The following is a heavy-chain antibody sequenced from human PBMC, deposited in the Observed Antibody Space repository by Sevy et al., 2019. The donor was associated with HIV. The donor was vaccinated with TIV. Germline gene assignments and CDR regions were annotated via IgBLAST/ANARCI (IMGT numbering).Heavy chain of an antibody. CDR3: ASEDYGSGLN. D-gene: IGHD3-10*01. Sequence: SETLSLTYTVSGASISGGTYYWSWIRQPAGKGMEWIGRIYTSGSTKYNPSLKSRVTISLDTSKNQFSLKLSSVTAADTAVYYCASEDYGSGLNWGQGTLVTVSS. CDR1: GASISGGTYY. V-gene: IGHV4-61*02. J-gene: IGHJ4*02. CDR2: IYTSGST.